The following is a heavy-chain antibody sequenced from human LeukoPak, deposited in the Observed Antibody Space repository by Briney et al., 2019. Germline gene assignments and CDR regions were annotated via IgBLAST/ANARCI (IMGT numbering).Heavy chain of an antibody. CDR1: GYSISTSYY. V-gene: IGHV4-38-2*01. CDR3: ARASNSGYYYFDY. CDR2: IHHSGYT. J-gene: IGHJ4*02. D-gene: IGHD3-22*01. Sequence: PSETLSLTCAVSGYSISTSYYWGWIRQPPGKGLEWIGIIHHSGYTYYNPSLKSRATISLDTSKNQFSLQLSSVTAADTALYYCARASNSGYYYFDYWGQGTLVTVSS.